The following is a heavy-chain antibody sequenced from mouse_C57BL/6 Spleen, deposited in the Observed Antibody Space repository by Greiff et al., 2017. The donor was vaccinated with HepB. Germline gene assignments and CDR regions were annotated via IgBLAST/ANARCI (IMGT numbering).Heavy chain of an antibody. V-gene: IGHV1-64*01. Sequence: QVQLQQPGAELVKPGASVKLSCKASGYTFTSYWMHWVTQRPGQGLEWIGMIHPNSGSTNYNEKFKSKATLTVDKSSSTAYMQLSSLTSEDSAVYYCARPYYYGSSYDWYFDVWGTGTTVTVSS. CDR1: GYTFTSYW. D-gene: IGHD1-1*01. J-gene: IGHJ1*03. CDR2: IHPNSGST. CDR3: ARPYYYGSSYDWYFDV.